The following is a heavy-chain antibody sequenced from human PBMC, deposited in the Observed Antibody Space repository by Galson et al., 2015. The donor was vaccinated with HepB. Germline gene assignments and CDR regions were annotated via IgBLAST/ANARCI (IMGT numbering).Heavy chain of an antibody. J-gene: IGHJ4*02. Sequence: SLRLSCAASGLIFSNTRMTWVRQAPGKGLEWVGRIKSKTDGGTTDYAAPVKGRFTISRDDSKNTLHLQVDSLKTGDTAVYYCTTGGGSIAEGGTPFDYWGQGTLVTVSS. CDR2: IKSKTDGGTT. D-gene: IGHD6-13*01. CDR3: TTGGGSIAEGGTPFDY. CDR1: GLIFSNTR. V-gene: IGHV3-15*01.